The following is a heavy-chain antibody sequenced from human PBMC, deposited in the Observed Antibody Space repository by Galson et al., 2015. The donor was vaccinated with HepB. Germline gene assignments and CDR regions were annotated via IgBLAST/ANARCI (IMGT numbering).Heavy chain of an antibody. Sequence: SLRLSCAASGFTFSSYWMSWVRQAPGKGLEWVANIKQDGSNKYYADSVKGRFTISRDNSKNTLYLQMNSLRAEDTAVYYCARAQQLVHYFDYWGQGTLVTVSS. CDR2: IKQDGSNK. V-gene: IGHV3-7*01. CDR3: ARAQQLVHYFDY. D-gene: IGHD6-13*01. CDR1: GFTFSSYW. J-gene: IGHJ4*02.